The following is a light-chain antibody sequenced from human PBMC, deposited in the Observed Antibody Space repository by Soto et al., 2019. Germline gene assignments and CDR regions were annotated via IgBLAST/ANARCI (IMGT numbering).Light chain of an antibody. J-gene: IGLJ2*01. CDR2: DSD. CDR1: SSNIGAGYA. V-gene: IGLV1-40*01. CDR3: QSYDNSHDWDVI. Sequence: QSVLTQPPSVSGAPGQRVTISCTGSSSNIGAGYAVHWYQQRPGTAPKLLISDSDNRPSGVPDRFSGSKSDTSASLAITGLQAEDEADYYCQSYDNSHDWDVIFGGGTKLTVL.